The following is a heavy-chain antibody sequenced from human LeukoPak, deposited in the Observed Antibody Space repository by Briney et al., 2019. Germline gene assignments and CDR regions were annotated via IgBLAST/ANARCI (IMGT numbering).Heavy chain of an antibody. J-gene: IGHJ4*02. D-gene: IGHD3-22*01. Sequence: GGSLRLSCAASGFTVSSNYMSWVRQAPGKGLEWVSVIYSGGSTYYADSVKDRFTISRDNSKNTLYLQMNSLRAEDTAVYYCAKDPLPLYYDSSGYYYVRPDYWGQGTLVTVSS. CDR2: IYSGGST. CDR1: GFTVSSNY. V-gene: IGHV3-53*01. CDR3: AKDPLPLYYDSSGYYYVRPDY.